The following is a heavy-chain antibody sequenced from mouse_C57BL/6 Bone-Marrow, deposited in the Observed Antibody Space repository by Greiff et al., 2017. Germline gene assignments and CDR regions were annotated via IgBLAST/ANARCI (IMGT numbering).Heavy chain of an antibody. V-gene: IGHV1-64*01. D-gene: IGHD1-1*02. J-gene: IGHJ2*01. Sequence: QVQLQQPGAELVKPGASVKLSCKASGYTFTSYWMHWVKQRPGQGLEWIGMIHPNSGSTNYNEKFKSKATLTVDKSSSTAYMQLSSLTSEDSAVYYCARSWSMGGYYFDYWGQGTTLTVSS. CDR1: GYTFTSYW. CDR3: ARSWSMGGYYFDY. CDR2: IHPNSGST.